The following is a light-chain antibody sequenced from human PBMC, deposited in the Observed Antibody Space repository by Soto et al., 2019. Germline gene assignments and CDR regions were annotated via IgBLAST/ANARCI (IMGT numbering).Light chain of an antibody. V-gene: IGKV1-5*01. J-gene: IGKJ1*01. Sequence: DIHLTQSPSTLSASVGDRVTITCRASQSVSIWLAWYRQKPGKAPKLLIYAASTLQSGVPSRFSGSGSGTDFTLTISCLQSEDFATYYCQQYYSYPPAFGQGTKVDIK. CDR2: AAS. CDR1: QSVSIW. CDR3: QQYYSYPPA.